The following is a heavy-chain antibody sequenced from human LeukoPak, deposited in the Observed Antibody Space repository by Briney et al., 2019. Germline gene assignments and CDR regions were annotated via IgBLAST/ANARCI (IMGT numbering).Heavy chain of an antibody. D-gene: IGHD2-8*01. CDR3: ARDQWGRADAFDI. CDR1: GYTFTGYY. J-gene: IGHJ3*02. V-gene: IGHV1-2*02. CDR2: INPNSGGT. Sequence: ASVKVSCKASGYTFTGYYMHWVRQAPGQGLEWMGWINPNSGGTNYAQKFQGRATMTRDTSISTAYMELSSLRSEDTAVYYCARDQWGRADAFDIWGQGTMVTVSS.